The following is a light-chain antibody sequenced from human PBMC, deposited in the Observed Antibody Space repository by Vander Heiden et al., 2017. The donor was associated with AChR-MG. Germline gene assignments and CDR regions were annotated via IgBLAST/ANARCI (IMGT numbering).Light chain of an antibody. J-gene: IGLJ3*02. Sequence: QTVVTQDSPSSVPPGGTVTLTCGLSSGSVSTSYYPSWYQQTPGQAPRTLIYSTNTRSSGVPDRFSGSILGNKAALTITGAQADDESDYYCVLYMGSGIWVFGGGTKLTVL. CDR3: VLYMGSGIWV. V-gene: IGLV8-61*01. CDR2: STN. CDR1: SGSVSTSYY.